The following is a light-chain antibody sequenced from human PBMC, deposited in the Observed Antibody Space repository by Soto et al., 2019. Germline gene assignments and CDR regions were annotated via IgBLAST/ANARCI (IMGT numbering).Light chain of an antibody. Sequence: EIVLTQSPGTLSLSPGERATLSCRASQSVSNNYLAWYQQKPGEAPRLLIYGACNRGTGIPDRFSGSGSGTDFTLTISRLEPEDFAVYYCQQYGSSGTFGQGTKVDIK. CDR2: GAC. J-gene: IGKJ1*01. CDR3: QQYGSSGT. CDR1: QSVSNNY. V-gene: IGKV3-20*01.